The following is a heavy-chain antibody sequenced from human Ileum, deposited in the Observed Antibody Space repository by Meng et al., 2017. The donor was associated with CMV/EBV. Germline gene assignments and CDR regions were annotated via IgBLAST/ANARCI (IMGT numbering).Heavy chain of an antibody. CDR3: ARAAARGVPVDH. CDR2: IHPTGTT. CDR1: GGSLTSYY. D-gene: IGHD3-10*01. Sequence: SGPRQPPASETLPLTFTVTGGSLTSYYWTWIQQPAGKGLEWIGRIHPTGTTYNNPSLRSLVSMALDKSKNHSPLKLTAVTAADTAVYYCARAAARGVPVDHWGQGTLVTVSS. V-gene: IGHV4-4*07. J-gene: IGHJ4*02.